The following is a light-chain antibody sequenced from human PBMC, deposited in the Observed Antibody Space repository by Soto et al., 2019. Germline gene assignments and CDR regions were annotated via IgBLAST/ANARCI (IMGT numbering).Light chain of an antibody. J-gene: IGKJ1*01. CDR3: QKYNSAPHT. CDR1: QGISNY. CDR2: AAS. Sequence: DIQMTQSPSSLSASVGDRFTIXXRASQGISNYLAWYQQKPGKVPKXVIYAASTLQSGVPSRFSGSGSGTDFTLTISSLQPEDVATYYCQKYNSAPHTFGQGTKVDIK. V-gene: IGKV1-27*01.